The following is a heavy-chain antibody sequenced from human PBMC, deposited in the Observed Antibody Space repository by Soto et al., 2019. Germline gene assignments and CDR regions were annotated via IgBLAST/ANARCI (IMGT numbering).Heavy chain of an antibody. D-gene: IGHD4-4*01. V-gene: IGHV1-3*01. J-gene: IGHJ4*01. CDR1: EYTFSSYT. CDR3: ATELQGLYCFDY. CDR2: INAGNGDS. Sequence: ASVKVSCKASEYTFSSYTLHWVRQAPGQRLEWMGWINAGNGDSKYSQKFQGRVSISRDTSASTASMELRSLTSEDTAVYYCATELQGLYCFDYGG.